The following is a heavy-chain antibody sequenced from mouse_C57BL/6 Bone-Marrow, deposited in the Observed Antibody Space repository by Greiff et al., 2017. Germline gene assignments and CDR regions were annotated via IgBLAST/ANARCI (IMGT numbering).Heavy chain of an antibody. CDR2: IDPSDSYT. Sequence: VQLQQPGAELVMPGASVKLSCKASGYTFTSYWMHWVKQRPGQGLEWIGEIDPSDSYTNYNQKFKGKSTLTVDKSSSTAYMQLSSLTSEDSAVXYCAREGGIRNWCFADWGTGTTVTVS. CDR1: GYTFTSYW. V-gene: IGHV1-69*01. J-gene: IGHJ1*03. CDR3: AREGGIRNWCFAD.